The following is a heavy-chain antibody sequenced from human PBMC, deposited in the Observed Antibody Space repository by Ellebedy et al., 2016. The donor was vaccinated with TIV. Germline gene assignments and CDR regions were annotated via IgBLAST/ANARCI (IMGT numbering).Heavy chain of an antibody. J-gene: IGHJ4*02. CDR1: GFTFSSYS. CDR3: AKYRIDSAAGRHFDS. V-gene: IGHV3-48*01. D-gene: IGHD2-21*01. CDR2: ISSSSSTI. Sequence: GESLKISCAASGFTFSSYSMNWVRQAPGKGLEWVSYISSSSSTIYYADSVKGRFTISRDNAKNSLYLQMNSLRAEDTAVYYCAKYRIDSAAGRHFDSWGQGTLVTVSS.